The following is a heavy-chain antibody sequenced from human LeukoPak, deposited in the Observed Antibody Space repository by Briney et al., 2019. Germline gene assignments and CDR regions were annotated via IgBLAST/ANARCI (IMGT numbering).Heavy chain of an antibody. CDR2: IKQDGSEK. CDR3: ARDGDYDILTGYYNILMDYYMDV. CDR1: GFTFSSYW. Sequence: GGSLSLSCAVSGFTFSSYWMSWVRQAPGEGLEWVANIKQDGSEKFYVDSVKGRFTISRDDAKNSLYLQMNSLRAEDTAVYYCARDGDYDILTGYYNILMDYYMDVWGKGTTVTVSS. D-gene: IGHD3-9*01. J-gene: IGHJ6*03. V-gene: IGHV3-7*01.